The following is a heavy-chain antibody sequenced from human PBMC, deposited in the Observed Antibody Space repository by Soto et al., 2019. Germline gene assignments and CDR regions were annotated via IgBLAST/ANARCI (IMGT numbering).Heavy chain of an antibody. CDR2: IYYGGTT. Sequence: SETLSLTCTVSGDSFSPNYWSWLRQFPGKGLEWVGNIYYGGTTSYNPSLKSRVTISLETSKNQFSLRLTSVTAADTAVYYCASFPVIPGRDSPLIFDYWGQGTLVTVSS. J-gene: IGHJ4*01. CDR1: GDSFSPNY. V-gene: IGHV4-59*08. D-gene: IGHD3-22*01. CDR3: ASFPVIPGRDSPLIFDY.